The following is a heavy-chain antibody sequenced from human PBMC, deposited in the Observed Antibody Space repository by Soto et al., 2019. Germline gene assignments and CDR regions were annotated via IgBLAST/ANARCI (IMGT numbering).Heavy chain of an antibody. Sequence: PSETLSLTCTVSGGSVSSGSYYWSWIRQPPGKGLEWIGYIYYSGSTNYNPSLKGRVTISVDTSKNQFSLKLSSVTAADTAVYYCARDGSHYYDSNGHDYWGQGTLVTVSS. CDR1: GGSVSSGSYY. J-gene: IGHJ4*02. CDR2: IYYSGST. V-gene: IGHV4-61*01. D-gene: IGHD3-22*01. CDR3: ARDGSHYYDSNGHDY.